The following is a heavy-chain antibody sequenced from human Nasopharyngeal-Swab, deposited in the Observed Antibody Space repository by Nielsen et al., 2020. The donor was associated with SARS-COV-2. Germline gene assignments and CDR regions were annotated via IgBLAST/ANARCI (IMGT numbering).Heavy chain of an antibody. Sequence: GESLKISCAASGFTFSSYAMHWVRQAPGKGLEWVAVISYDGSNKYYADSVKGRFTISRDNSKNTLYLQMNSLRAEDTAVYYCARARWELPWYFDLWGRGTLVTVSS. D-gene: IGHD1-26*01. CDR1: GFTFSSYA. J-gene: IGHJ2*01. V-gene: IGHV3-30-3*01. CDR2: ISYDGSNK. CDR3: ARARWELPWYFDL.